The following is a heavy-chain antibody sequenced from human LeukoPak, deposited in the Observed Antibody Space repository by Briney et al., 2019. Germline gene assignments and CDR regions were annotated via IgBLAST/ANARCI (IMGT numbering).Heavy chain of an antibody. CDR1: GFTVSSYS. Sequence: PGGSLRLSCAASGFTVSSYSMNWVRQAPGKGLEWVSSISGSSSYIYYADSVKGRFTISRDNAKNSLYLQMNSLTAGDTALYYCARADSNIAARRIGFDYWGQGTLVTVSS. J-gene: IGHJ4*02. D-gene: IGHD6-6*01. CDR2: ISGSSSYI. CDR3: ARADSNIAARRIGFDY. V-gene: IGHV3-21*01.